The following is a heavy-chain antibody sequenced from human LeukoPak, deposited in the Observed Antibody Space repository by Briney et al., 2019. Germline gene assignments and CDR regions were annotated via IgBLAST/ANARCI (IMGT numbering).Heavy chain of an antibody. CDR1: GGSISSYT. D-gene: IGHD3-9*01. V-gene: IGHV4-4*07. CDR3: ARANYDNLTGYPLPSFDY. CDR2: IYTSSST. Sequence: SETLSLTWTVSGGSISSYTWSWIRQPAGKGLEWIGGIYTSSSTNYIPSLESRVTMSVDTSKNQFSLKLSSVTAADTAVYYCARANYDNLTGYPLPSFDYWGQGTLVTVSS. J-gene: IGHJ4*02.